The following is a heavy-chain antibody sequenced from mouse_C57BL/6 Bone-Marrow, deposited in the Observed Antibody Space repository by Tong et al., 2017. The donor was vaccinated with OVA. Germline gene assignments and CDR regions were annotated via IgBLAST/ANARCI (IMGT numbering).Heavy chain of an antibody. CDR3: ASIYDDYDGDY. Sequence: EVQLHLSAANLPKICYVGKESFESSRHFFTDYYMHWVKQSPEKSFEWIGEINPSTGGTSYNQKFKGKATLTVDKSSSTAYMQLKSLTSEDSAVYYCASIYDDYDGDYWGQGTTLTVSS. D-gene: IGHD2-4*01. V-gene: IGHV1-42*01. CDR1: RHFFTDYY. CDR2: INPSTGGT. J-gene: IGHJ2*01.